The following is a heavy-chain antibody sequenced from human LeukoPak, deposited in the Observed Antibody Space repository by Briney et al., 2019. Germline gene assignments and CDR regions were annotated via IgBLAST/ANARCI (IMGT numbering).Heavy chain of an antibody. D-gene: IGHD3-9*01. V-gene: IGHV4-4*02. J-gene: IGHJ6*02. CDR3: ARDLRYFDWFPVQYYYYYGMDV. Sequence: SETLSLTCAVSGGSISSSNWWSWVRPPPGKGLEWIGEIYHSGSTNYNPSLKSRVTISVDKSKNQFSLKLSSVTAADTAVYYCARDLRYFDWFPVQYYYYYGMDVWGQGTTVTVSS. CDR1: GGSISSSNW. CDR2: IYHSGST.